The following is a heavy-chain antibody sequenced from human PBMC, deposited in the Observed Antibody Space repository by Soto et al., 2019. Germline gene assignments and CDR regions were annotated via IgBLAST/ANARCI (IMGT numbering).Heavy chain of an antibody. V-gene: IGHV3-21*01. CDR3: ARGIRTTVATKWYFDV. Sequence: EVQLVESGGGLVKPGGSLRLSCAASGFSFSGYSMKWVRQAPGKGLEWVSSISSGYYIDSADSVKGRFTISRDNANNSLILQINSLQDEDTAVYDCARGIRTTVATKWYFDVWGRGTLVTVSS. D-gene: IGHD4-17*01. CDR2: ISSGYYI. CDR1: GFSFSGYS. J-gene: IGHJ2*01.